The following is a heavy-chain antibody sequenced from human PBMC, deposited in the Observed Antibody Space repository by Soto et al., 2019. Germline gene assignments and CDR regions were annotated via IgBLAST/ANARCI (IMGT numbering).Heavy chain of an antibody. D-gene: IGHD5-18*01. CDR3: ARHLDTAMGLAYYYGMDV. CDR1: GGSISSSSYY. J-gene: IGHJ6*02. CDR2: IYYSGST. V-gene: IGHV4-39*01. Sequence: QLQLQESGPGLVKPSETLSLTCTVSGGSISSSSYYWGWIRQPPGKGLEWIGSIYYSGSTFYNPSLKCRVTISVDTSKNQFSLKLSSVTAADTAVYYCARHLDTAMGLAYYYGMDVWGQGTTVTVSS.